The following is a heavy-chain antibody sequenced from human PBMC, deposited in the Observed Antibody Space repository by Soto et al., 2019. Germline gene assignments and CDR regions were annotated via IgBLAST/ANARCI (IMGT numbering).Heavy chain of an antibody. CDR3: ARVQYSGYDFKLAFDI. D-gene: IGHD5-12*01. V-gene: IGHV1-3*01. CDR1: GYTFDNYA. Sequence: QVQLVQSGAQVKKPGASVKVSCKASGYTFDNYALHWVRQAPGRRLEWMGWIHAGNGYTKYSQRFQGRVTITRDTSASTVHMDLSSLRSEDTAVYYCARVQYSGYDFKLAFDIGCQGTMVTVSS. CDR2: IHAGNGYT. J-gene: IGHJ3*02.